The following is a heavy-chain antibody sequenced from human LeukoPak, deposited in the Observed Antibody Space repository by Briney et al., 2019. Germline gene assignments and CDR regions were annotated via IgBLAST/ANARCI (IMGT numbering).Heavy chain of an antibody. J-gene: IGHJ6*02. CDR2: VTYSGAPT. CDR3: AKGLQRTPYYYYGMDV. V-gene: IGHV3-23*01. Sequence: GGSLRLSCAASGFTFSIYAMTWVRQAPGKGLEWVSAVTYSGAPTYYADSVKGRFTISRDTPKNTLYLQMNSLRVEDTAVYYCAKGLQRTPYYYYGMDVWGQGTTVTVSS. D-gene: IGHD2-2*01. CDR1: GFTFSIYA.